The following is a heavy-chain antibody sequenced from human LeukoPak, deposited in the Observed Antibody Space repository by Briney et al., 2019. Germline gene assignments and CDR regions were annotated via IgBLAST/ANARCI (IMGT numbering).Heavy chain of an antibody. CDR3: ARARGRGIAVWFDP. J-gene: IGHJ5*02. D-gene: IGHD6-19*01. Sequence: PSQTLSLTCAVSGGSISSGGSSWSWIRQPPGKGLEWIGYIYHSGSTYYNPSLKSRVTISVDRSKNQFSLKLSSVTAADTAVYYCARARGRGIAVWFDPWGQGTLVTVSS. CDR1: GGSISSGGSS. V-gene: IGHV4-30-2*01. CDR2: IYHSGST.